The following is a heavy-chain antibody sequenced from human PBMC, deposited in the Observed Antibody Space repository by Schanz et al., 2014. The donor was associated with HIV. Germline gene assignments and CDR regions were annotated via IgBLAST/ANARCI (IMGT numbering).Heavy chain of an antibody. CDR2: MRQDGSEK. Sequence: EVQLVESGGGLVQPGGSLRLSCEASGFALSIYWMGWVRQAPGKGLEWVANMRQDGSEKYYADSVKGRFTISRDNSKNTLYLQMNSLRAEDTAVYYCAKDEYYYGSGSYIYFYYGMDVWGQGTTVTVSS. CDR3: AKDEYYYGSGSYIYFYYGMDV. D-gene: IGHD3-10*01. J-gene: IGHJ6*02. V-gene: IGHV3-7*01. CDR1: GFALSIYW.